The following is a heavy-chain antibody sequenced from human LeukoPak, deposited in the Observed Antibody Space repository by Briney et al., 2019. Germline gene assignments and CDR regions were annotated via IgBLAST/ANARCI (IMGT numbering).Heavy chain of an antibody. D-gene: IGHD6-19*01. J-gene: IGHJ3*02. Sequence: PSETLSLTCTVSGGSISSSNFYWGWIRQPPGKGLEWIGSIYYSGSTYYNPSLKSRVTISVDTSKNQFSLKLSSVTAADTAVYYCARRAQSSASGAFDIWGQGTMVTVSS. CDR1: GGSISSSNFY. CDR3: ARRAQSSASGAFDI. V-gene: IGHV4-39*01. CDR2: IYYSGST.